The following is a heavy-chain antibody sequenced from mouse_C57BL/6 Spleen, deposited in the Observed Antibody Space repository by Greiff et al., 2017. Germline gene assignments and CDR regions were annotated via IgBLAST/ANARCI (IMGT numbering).Heavy chain of an antibody. D-gene: IGHD1-1*01. V-gene: IGHV1-59*01. CDR3: ASIYYYGRSYYFDD. CDR2: IDPSDSYT. J-gene: IGHJ2*01. CDR1: GYTFTSYW. Sequence: QVQLQQPGAELVRPGTSVKLSCKASGYTFTSYWMHWVKQRPGQGLEWIGVIDPSDSYTNYNPKLKGKATLTVDTSSSTAYMLLSSLTSEDSAVYYCASIYYYGRSYYFDDWGQGTTLTVSS.